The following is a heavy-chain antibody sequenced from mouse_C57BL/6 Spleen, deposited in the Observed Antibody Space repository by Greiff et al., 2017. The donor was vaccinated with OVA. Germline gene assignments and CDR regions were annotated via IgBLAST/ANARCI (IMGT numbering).Heavy chain of an antibody. Sequence: EVQGVESGGGLVQPKGSLKLSCAASGFSFNTYAMNWVRQAPGKGLEWVARIRSKSNNYATYYADSVKDRFTISRDDSESMLYLQMNNLKTEDTAMYYCVRQGIYDGYYWFAYWGQGTLVTVSA. J-gene: IGHJ3*01. CDR1: GFSFNTYA. CDR2: IRSKSNNYAT. CDR3: VRQGIYDGYYWFAY. D-gene: IGHD2-3*01. V-gene: IGHV10-1*01.